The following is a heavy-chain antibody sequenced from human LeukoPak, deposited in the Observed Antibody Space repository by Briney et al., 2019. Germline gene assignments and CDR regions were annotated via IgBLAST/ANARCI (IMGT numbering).Heavy chain of an antibody. CDR1: GGTFSSYA. Sequence: ASVKVSCKASGGTFSSYAISWVRQAPGQGLEWMGGIIPIFGTANYAQKFQGRVTVTADESTSTAYMELSSLRSEDTAVYYCARHGRLWFGDSNWFDPWGQGTLVTVSS. V-gene: IGHV1-69*13. CDR2: IIPIFGTA. J-gene: IGHJ5*02. CDR3: ARHGRLWFGDSNWFDP. D-gene: IGHD3-10*01.